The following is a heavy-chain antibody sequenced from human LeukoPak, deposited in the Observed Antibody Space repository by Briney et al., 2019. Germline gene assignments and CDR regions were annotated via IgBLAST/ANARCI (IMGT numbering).Heavy chain of an antibody. CDR1: GGTFSSYA. D-gene: IGHD3-22*01. CDR3: ARALVHYDSSGYDWFDP. V-gene: IGHV1-69*05. CDR2: IIPIFGTA. J-gene: IGHJ5*02. Sequence: SVKVSCKASGGTFSSYAISWVRQAPGQGLEWMGEIIPIFGTANYAQKFQGRVTITTDESTSTAYMELSSLRSEDTAVYYCARALVHYDSSGYDWFDPWGQGTLVTVSS.